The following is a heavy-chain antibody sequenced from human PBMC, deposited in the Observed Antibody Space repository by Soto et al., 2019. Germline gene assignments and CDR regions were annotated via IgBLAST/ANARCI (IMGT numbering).Heavy chain of an antibody. CDR2: IKQDGSEK. CDR3: GRGGFEHAMDV. J-gene: IGHJ6*02. V-gene: IGHV3-7*01. Sequence: VGSLRLSCAASGFTFSSYWMSWVSQAPGKGLEWVANIKQDGSEKYYVDSVKGRSTISRGNAKNTVYLQLNSLRAEHTAVYYCGRGGFEHAMDVWGQGSMVTVSS. CDR1: GFTFSSYW. D-gene: IGHD3-3*01.